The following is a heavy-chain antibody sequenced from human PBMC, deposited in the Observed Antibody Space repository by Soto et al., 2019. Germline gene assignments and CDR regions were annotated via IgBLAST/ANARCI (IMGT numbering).Heavy chain of an antibody. CDR1: GGSISSYY. V-gene: IGHV4-4*07. D-gene: IGHD2-15*01. J-gene: IGHJ5*02. Sequence: KTSETLSLTCTVSGGSISSYYWSWIRQPAGKGLEWIGRIYTSGSTNYNPSLKSRVTMSVDTSKNQFSLKLSSVTAADTAVYYCARGRVYCSGGSCYSDWFDPWGQGTLVTVS. CDR2: IYTSGST. CDR3: ARGRVYCSGGSCYSDWFDP.